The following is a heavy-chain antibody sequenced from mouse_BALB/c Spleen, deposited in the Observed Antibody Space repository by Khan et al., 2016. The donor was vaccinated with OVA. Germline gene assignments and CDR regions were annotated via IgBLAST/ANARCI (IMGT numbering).Heavy chain of an antibody. CDR2: IHNGGNT. J-gene: IGHJ3*01. CDR1: GYSITSGYS. CDR3: AIAGLWFPY. V-gene: IGHV3-1*02. Sequence: EVQLQESGPDLVKPSQSLSLTCTVTGYSITSGYSWHWIRQFPGNKLEWMGSIHNGGNTNYNPSLKSRISITRETSRNKFFLQLNSVTTEDTSTCVCAIAGLWFPYWGQGTLVTVSA.